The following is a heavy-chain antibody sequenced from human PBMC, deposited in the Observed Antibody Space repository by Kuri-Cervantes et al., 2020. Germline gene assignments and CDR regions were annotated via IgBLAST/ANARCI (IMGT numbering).Heavy chain of an antibody. J-gene: IGHJ4*02. CDR2: MNPNSGNT. CDR3: ARGYYGSGSYYNAPGY. Sequence: ASVKVSCKASGYTFTSYDINWVRQATGQGLEWMGWMNPNSGNTNYAQKLQGRVTMTTDTSTSTAYMELRSLRSDDTAVYYCARGYYGSGSYYNAPGYWGQGTLVTVSS. CDR1: GYTFTSYD. D-gene: IGHD3-10*01. V-gene: IGHV1-8*01.